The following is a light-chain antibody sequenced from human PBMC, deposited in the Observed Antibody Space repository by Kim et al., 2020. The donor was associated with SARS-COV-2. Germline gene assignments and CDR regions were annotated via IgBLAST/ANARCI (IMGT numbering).Light chain of an antibody. CDR1: QGMADW. J-gene: IGKJ3*01. CDR3: QQNNQVPFT. V-gene: IGKV1-12*01. Sequence: GGERGRRTGRASQGMADWVAWYQQKPGKAPHLLRNGASTLQGGGPSRVRGSGYGTEFSLAIKGRQSEDYAKYYCQQNNQVPFTFGPGTKVDIK. CDR2: GAS.